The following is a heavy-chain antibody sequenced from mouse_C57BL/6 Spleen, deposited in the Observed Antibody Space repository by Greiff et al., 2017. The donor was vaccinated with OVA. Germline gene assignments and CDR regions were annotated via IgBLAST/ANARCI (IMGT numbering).Heavy chain of an antibody. CDR2: INPSNGGP. D-gene: IGHD2-4*01. V-gene: IGHV1-53*01. CDR3: ARSDYGRSEYFYG. J-gene: IGHJ1*03. Sequence: QVQLQQPGPDLVKPGASVKLSCTASVYSFTSYWMHWVKQRPGQGLEWIVNINPSNGGPNYNATFKSKPTLTVDKSSSTAYMQRSSLTSEDAAVYYCARSDYGRSEYFYGWGTGTTVTVAS. CDR1: VYSFTSYW.